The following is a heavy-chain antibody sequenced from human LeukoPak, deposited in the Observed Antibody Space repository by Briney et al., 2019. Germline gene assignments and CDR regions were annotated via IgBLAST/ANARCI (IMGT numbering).Heavy chain of an antibody. J-gene: IGHJ4*02. V-gene: IGHV3-30*03. CDR2: ISSDGSNT. CDR3: ATSPTMVEYYFDY. CDR1: GFTFISYG. D-gene: IGHD3-10*01. Sequence: GGSLRLSCAASGFTFISYGMHWVRQTPGKGLEWVAVISSDGSNTFYADSVKGRFTISRDNSKNTLYLQMNSLRAEDTAVYYCATSPTMVEYYFDYWGQGTLVTVSS.